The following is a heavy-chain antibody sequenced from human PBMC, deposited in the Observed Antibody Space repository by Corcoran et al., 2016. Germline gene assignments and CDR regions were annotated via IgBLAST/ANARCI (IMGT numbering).Heavy chain of an antibody. CDR3: ATTREGAHYFDY. J-gene: IGHJ4*02. V-gene: IGHV3-7*03. CDR2: IKQDGSEK. Sequence: EVQLVESGGGLVQPGGSLRLSCAASGFTFRSYWMTWVRQAPGTGLEWVANIKQDGSEKSYVDSVKGLFTISRDNAKNSLYLQMNSLRADDTAGYYGATTREGAHYFDYWGQVTLFTVSS. D-gene: IGHD3-16*01. CDR1: GFTFRSYW.